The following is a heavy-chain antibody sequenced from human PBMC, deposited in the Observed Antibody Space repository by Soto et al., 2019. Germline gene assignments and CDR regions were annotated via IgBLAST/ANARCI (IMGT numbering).Heavy chain of an antibody. V-gene: IGHV4-34*01. D-gene: IGHD3-16*01. CDR3: ARMGGVEGGHYV. CDR1: GGSFSGYY. CDR2: ISHRGST. J-gene: IGHJ6*02. Sequence: QVQLQQWGAGLLKPSETLSLTCAVYGGSFSGYYWSWIRQPPGKRLEWIGEISHRGSTNYNPSLKSRLTISVATSKNQFSLKLSSVTAADTAVYYCARMGGVEGGHYVWGQGTTVTVSS.